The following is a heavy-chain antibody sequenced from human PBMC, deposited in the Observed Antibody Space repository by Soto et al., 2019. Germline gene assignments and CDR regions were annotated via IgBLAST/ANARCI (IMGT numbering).Heavy chain of an antibody. CDR1: GFTFSSYA. Sequence: QVQLVESGGGVVQPGRSLRLSCAASGFTFSSYAMHWVRQAPGKGLEWVAVISYDGSNKYYADSVKGRFTISRDNSKNRLYLQMNSLRAEDTAVYYCASPPYGDSTLLFDYWGQGTLVTVSS. CDR3: ASPPYGDSTLLFDY. J-gene: IGHJ4*02. V-gene: IGHV3-30-3*01. D-gene: IGHD4-17*01. CDR2: ISYDGSNK.